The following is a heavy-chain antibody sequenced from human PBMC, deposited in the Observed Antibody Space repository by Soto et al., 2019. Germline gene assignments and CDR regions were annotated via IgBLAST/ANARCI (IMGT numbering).Heavy chain of an antibody. V-gene: IGHV3-23*01. CDR2: ISGSGGST. CDR1: GFTFSSYA. Sequence: EVPLLESGGGLVQPGGSLRLSCAASGFTFSSYAMSWVRQAPGKGLEWVSAISGSGGSTYYADSVKGRFTISRDNSKNTLYLQMNSLRAEDTAVYYCAKGVTIFGVVIIPHDYWGQGTLVTVSS. CDR3: AKGVTIFGVVIIPHDY. D-gene: IGHD3-3*01. J-gene: IGHJ4*02.